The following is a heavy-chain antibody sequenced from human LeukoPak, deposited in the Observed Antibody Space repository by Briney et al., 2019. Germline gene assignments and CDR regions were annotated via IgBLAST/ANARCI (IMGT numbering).Heavy chain of an antibody. Sequence: PGGSLRLSCAASGFTYSSYAMSWVRRAPGKGLEWVSAISGSGDSTYYADSVKGRFTISRDNSKNTLYLQMNSLRAEDTAVYYCAKWLHLYYFDYWGQGTLVTVSS. J-gene: IGHJ4*02. CDR3: AKWLHLYYFDY. CDR1: GFTYSSYA. D-gene: IGHD5-12*01. CDR2: ISGSGDST. V-gene: IGHV3-23*01.